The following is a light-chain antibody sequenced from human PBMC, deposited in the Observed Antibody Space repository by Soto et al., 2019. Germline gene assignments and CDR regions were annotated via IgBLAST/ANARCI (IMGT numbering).Light chain of an antibody. J-gene: IGKJ4*01. CDR3: QRLDSSPIA. V-gene: IGKV1-9*01. CDR1: QSISSH. CDR2: AAS. Sequence: IQLTQSPSCLSASVGDRVTITCRASQSISSHVAWYRQKSGKAPMLLIYAASTLQSGVPSRFSGSGSGTQFTHTISNLLPEDVATYHTQRLDSSPIAFGGGTTVEI.